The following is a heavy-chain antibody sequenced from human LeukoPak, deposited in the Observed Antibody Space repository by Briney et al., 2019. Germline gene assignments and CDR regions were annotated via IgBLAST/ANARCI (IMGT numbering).Heavy chain of an antibody. D-gene: IGHD3-10*01. CDR3: ARVKGYLLEGITMVRGVIDY. V-gene: IGHV4-39*07. Sequence: SETLSLTCTVSGGSISSSSYYWDRVRQPPGKGLEWIGSIDFRGNTYYNPSLKSRVTISVDTSKNQFSLKLSSVTAADTAVYYCARVKGYLLEGITMVRGVIDYWGQGTLVTVSS. CDR2: IDFRGNT. J-gene: IGHJ4*02. CDR1: GGSISSSSYY.